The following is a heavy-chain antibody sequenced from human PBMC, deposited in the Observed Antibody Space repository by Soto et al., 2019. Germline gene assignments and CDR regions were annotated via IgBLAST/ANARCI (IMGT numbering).Heavy chain of an antibody. D-gene: IGHD3-10*01. V-gene: IGHV1-3*01. CDR3: ARGDPFISFYYGVDL. CDR2: INAGNGNT. Sequence: ASVKVSCKTSGYTFTSYAVHWVRQAPGQRLECVGWINAGNGNTKYSQKFQERVTITRDTSANTTYMELSSLRFEDTAVYYCARGDPFISFYYGVDLWG. J-gene: IGHJ6*02. CDR1: GYTFTSYA.